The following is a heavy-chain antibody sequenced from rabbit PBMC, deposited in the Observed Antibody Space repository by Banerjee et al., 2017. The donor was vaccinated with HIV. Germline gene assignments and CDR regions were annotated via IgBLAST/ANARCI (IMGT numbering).Heavy chain of an antibody. J-gene: IGHJ4*01. CDR3: GRGYGGSRYVLQL. CDR1: GFSFSSDFY. Sequence: QSLEESGGDLVKPGASLTLTCTASGFSFSSDFYMCWVRQAPGKGLEWIACIYAANSGYTYYASWAKGRFTISKTSSTTVTLQMTSLTAADTATYFCGRGYGGSRYVLQLWGQGTLVTVS. V-gene: IGHV1S40*01. CDR2: IYAANSGYT. D-gene: IGHD4-2*01.